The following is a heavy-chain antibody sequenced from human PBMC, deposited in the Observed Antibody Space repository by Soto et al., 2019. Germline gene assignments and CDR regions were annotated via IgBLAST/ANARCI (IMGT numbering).Heavy chain of an antibody. CDR3: ARRYGLGSFDY. CDR2: IYYSGST. J-gene: IGHJ4*02. D-gene: IGHD3-10*01. Sequence: QVQLQESGPGLVKPSETLSLTCTVSGGSISSYYWSWIRQPPGKGLEWIGYIYYSGSTNYNPSLKSRATISVDTSKNQFSPKLSSVTAADTAVYYCARRYGLGSFDYWGQGTLVTVSS. CDR1: GGSISSYY. V-gene: IGHV4-59*08.